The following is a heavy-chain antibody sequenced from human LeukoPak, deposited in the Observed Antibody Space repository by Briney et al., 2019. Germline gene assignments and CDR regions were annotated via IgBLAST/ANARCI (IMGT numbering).Heavy chain of an antibody. CDR3: AKDHGSWYVSELYFDY. Sequence: PGGSLRLSCAASGFTFSSYAMSWVRQAPGKGLDWVSAISGSGGSTYYADSVKGRFTISRDNSKNTLYLQMNSLRAEDTAVYYCAKDHGSWYVSELYFDYWGQGTLVTVSS. CDR1: GFTFSSYA. CDR2: ISGSGGST. J-gene: IGHJ4*02. D-gene: IGHD6-13*01. V-gene: IGHV3-23*01.